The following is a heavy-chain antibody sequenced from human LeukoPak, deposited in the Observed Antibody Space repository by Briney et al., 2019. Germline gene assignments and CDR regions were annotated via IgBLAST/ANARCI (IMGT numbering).Heavy chain of an antibody. CDR1: GGSISSYY. CDR3: ARDSSGWINNWFDP. J-gene: IGHJ5*02. CDR2: IYYSGST. V-gene: IGHV4-59*01. Sequence: PSETLSLTCTVSGGSISSYYWSWVRQPPGKGLEWIGYIYYSGSTNYNPSLKSRVTISVDTSKNQFSLKLSSVTAADTAVYYCARDSSGWINNWFDPWGQGTLVTVSS. D-gene: IGHD6-19*01.